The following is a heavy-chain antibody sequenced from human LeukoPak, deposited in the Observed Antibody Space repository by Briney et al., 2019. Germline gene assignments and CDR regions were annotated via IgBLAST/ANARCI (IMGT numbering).Heavy chain of an antibody. J-gene: IGHJ5*02. D-gene: IGHD6-13*01. CDR2: ISGSGGST. V-gene: IGHV3-23*01. CDR1: GFTFSSYA. CDR3: ARDIRTGAGTYGWFDP. Sequence: GGSLRLSCAASGFTFSSYAMSWVRQAPGKGPEGVSSISGSGGSTYYADSVKGRFTISRDNSKNTLYVQMNSLRVEDTAVYYCARDIRTGAGTYGWFDPWGQGTLVTVSP.